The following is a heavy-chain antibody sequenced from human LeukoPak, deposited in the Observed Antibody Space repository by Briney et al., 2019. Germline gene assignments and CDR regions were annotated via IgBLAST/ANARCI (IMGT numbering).Heavy chain of an antibody. CDR1: GRSISSYY. CDR3: ARGFYSPHH. D-gene: IGHD4-11*01. Sequence: SETLSLTCTVSGRSISSYYWNWIRQSPGEGLEWIGYIYYSGSTYYNPSLKSRVTISVDTSKNQFSLKLTSVTAADTAVYYCARGFYSPHHWGQGTLVTVSS. J-gene: IGHJ5*02. CDR2: IYYSGST. V-gene: IGHV4-59*01.